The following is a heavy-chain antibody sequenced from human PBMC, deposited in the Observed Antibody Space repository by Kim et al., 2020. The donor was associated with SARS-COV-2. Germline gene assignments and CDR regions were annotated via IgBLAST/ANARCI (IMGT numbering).Heavy chain of an antibody. CDR1: GYRFTTYW. CDR3: TRLGATTAPYYFDF. Sequence: GESLKISCKGTGYRFTTYWIAWVRQMPGKGLEWMGIIYPAESDARYSPSFQGQVTISADKSISTAYLQWNSLKASDTAIYFCTRLGATTAPYYFDFWGQGTLVTVSS. J-gene: IGHJ4*02. CDR2: IYPAESDA. D-gene: IGHD3-10*01. V-gene: IGHV5-51*01.